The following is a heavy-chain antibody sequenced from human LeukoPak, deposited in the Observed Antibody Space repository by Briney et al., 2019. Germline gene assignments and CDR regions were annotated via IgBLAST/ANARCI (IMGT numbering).Heavy chain of an antibody. CDR3: ARVTVKPNWFDP. Sequence: GSVKVSCKASGYTFTVYYIHWVRQAPGQGLEWMGWINPNSGGTNYAQKFQGRVSMTRDTSISTAYMELSRLRSDDTAVYYCARVTVKPNWFDPWGQGTLVTVSS. J-gene: IGHJ5*02. CDR2: INPNSGGT. V-gene: IGHV1-2*02. CDR1: GYTFTVYY. D-gene: IGHD4-17*01.